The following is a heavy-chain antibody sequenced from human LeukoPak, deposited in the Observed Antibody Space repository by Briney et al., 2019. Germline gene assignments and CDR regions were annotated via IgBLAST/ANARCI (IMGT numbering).Heavy chain of an antibody. J-gene: IGHJ5*02. CDR2: INPNSGGT. CDR3: ARGRGYSYRIFDP. Sequence: ASVKVSCKASGYTFTGYYMHWVRQAPGQGLEWMGWINPNSGGTNYAQKFQGRVTMTRDTSISTAYMELSRLRSDDTAVYYRARGRGYSYRIFDPWGQGTLVTVSS. V-gene: IGHV1-2*02. CDR1: GYTFTGYY. D-gene: IGHD5-18*01.